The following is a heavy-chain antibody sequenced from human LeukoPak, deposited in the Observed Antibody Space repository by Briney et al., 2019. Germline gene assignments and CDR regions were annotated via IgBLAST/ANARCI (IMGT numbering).Heavy chain of an antibody. Sequence: VASVKVSCKASGGTFSSYAISWVRQAPGQGLEWMGGIIPIFGTANYAQKFQGRVTITTDESTSTAYMELSSLRSEDTAVYYCARGYDSSGYHYFDYWGQGTLVTVSS. D-gene: IGHD3-22*01. V-gene: IGHV1-69*05. J-gene: IGHJ4*02. CDR2: IIPIFGTA. CDR3: ARGYDSSGYHYFDY. CDR1: GGTFSSYA.